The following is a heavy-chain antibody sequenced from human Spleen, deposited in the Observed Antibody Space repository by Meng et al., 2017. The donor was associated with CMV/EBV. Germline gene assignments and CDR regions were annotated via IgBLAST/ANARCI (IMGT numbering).Heavy chain of an antibody. Sequence: SETLSLTCNVYGVSFSGYYWTWIRQVPGKGLQWIGEISQSGSTTYNPALKSRVTISLDTSKNQFSLNLSSVTAADTAVYYCVRAIRGDTFDIWGQGTMVTVSS. CDR1: GVSFSGYY. CDR3: VRAIRGDTFDI. J-gene: IGHJ3*02. V-gene: IGHV4-34*01. D-gene: IGHD3-16*01. CDR2: ISQSGST.